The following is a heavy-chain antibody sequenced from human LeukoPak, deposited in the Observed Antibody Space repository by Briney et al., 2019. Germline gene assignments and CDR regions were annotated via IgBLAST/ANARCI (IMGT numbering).Heavy chain of an antibody. V-gene: IGHV3-23*01. Sequence: GSLRLSCTASGFTFGSYVMSWVRQAPGEGLEWVSIISDSGGRTDYADSVKGRFTISRDNAKNTLYLQMNGLRAEDTAVYYCVKDRVHGESYGRFDYWGQGTLVTVSS. CDR2: ISDSGGRT. J-gene: IGHJ4*02. CDR1: GFTFGSYV. D-gene: IGHD1-26*01. CDR3: VKDRVHGESYGRFDY.